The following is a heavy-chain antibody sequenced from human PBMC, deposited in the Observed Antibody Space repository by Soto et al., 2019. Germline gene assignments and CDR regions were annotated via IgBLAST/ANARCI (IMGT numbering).Heavy chain of an antibody. V-gene: IGHV1-69*06. CDR1: GGTFSSDG. J-gene: IGHJ5*02. CDR2: IIRIFGTT. Sequence: QLQLVQSGAEVKEPGSSVKVSCKASGGTFSSDGISWVRQAPGQGLEWMGGIIRIFGTTTYAQKFQDRVTITADKSTSTAYMDLSSLRSEDTAVYYCARERLGVVAMISPWFDPWGQGTLVTVSS. D-gene: IGHD5-12*01. CDR3: ARERLGVVAMISPWFDP.